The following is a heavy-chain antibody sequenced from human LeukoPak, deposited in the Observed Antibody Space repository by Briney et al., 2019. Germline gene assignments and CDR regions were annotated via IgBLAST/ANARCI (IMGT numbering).Heavy chain of an antibody. CDR1: GFTLSSYS. Sequence: GGSLRLSCAASGFTLSSYSMNWVRQAPGKGLEWVSSISSSSSYIYYADSVKGRFTISRDNAKNSLYLQMNSLRAEDTAVYYCARERGSSSWMTFDYWGQGTLVTVSS. V-gene: IGHV3-21*01. J-gene: IGHJ4*02. D-gene: IGHD6-13*01. CDR2: ISSSSSYI. CDR3: ARERGSSSWMTFDY.